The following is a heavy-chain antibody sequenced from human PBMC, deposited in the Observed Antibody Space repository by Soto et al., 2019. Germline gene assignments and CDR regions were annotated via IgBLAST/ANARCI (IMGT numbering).Heavy chain of an antibody. CDR2: IWYDGYHK. V-gene: IGHV3-33*01. J-gene: IGHJ4*02. D-gene: IGHD3-10*01. CDR3: ARESYYGSGSYAFFDY. CDR1: GFTFSRYG. Sequence: QVQLVESGGGVVQPGRSLRLSCAASGFTFSRYGMHWVRQAPGKGLEWVAVIWYDGYHKYYADSVKGQFTISRDNSKKPLNLQMNSLRAEDTAVYYCARESYYGSGSYAFFDYWGQGTLVTVSS.